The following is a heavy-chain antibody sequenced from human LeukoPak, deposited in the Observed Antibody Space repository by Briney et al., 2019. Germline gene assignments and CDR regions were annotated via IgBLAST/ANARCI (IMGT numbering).Heavy chain of an antibody. J-gene: IGHJ4*02. CDR3: ARDGPAQVVDFDY. V-gene: IGHV1-2*02. CDR1: GYTFSGTGWY. CDR2: IYPYTGAT. Sequence: DSVKVSCKASGYTFSGTGWYLYWLRQAPGQGLERMGWIYPYTGATHYAQKFQGRVAMTRDTSISTAYMELSRLRPDDTAVYYCARDGPAQVVDFDYWGQGTLVTVSS. D-gene: IGHD2-15*01.